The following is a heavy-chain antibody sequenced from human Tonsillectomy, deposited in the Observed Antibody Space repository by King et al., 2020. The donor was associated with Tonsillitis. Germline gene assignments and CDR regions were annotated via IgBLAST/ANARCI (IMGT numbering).Heavy chain of an antibody. CDR2: IKHDGYRR. D-gene: IGHD2-15*01. CDR1: GCGWSGNW. V-gene: IGHV3-7*03. Sequence: GGGGRRCGGAGGCGWSGNWGGGGRQAPGKGLEEGCWIKHDGYRRYDVDSVKGRCTISRDHAKNSLSMQMDSLRSEDTAVYYCAKDGRDGWDAFDMWGQGTRVTVSS. CDR3: AKDGRDGWDAFDM. J-gene: IGHJ3*02.